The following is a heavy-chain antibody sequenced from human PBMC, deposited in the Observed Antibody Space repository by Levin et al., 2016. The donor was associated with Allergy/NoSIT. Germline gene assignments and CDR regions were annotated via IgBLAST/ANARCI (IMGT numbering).Heavy chain of an antibody. J-gene: IGHJ6*02. CDR1: GYTFTTYG. V-gene: IGHV1-18*04. CDR2: ISTYNGKT. CDR3: ARDVSLMVRGSDNGMGV. D-gene: IGHD3-10*01. Sequence: ASVKVSCKASGYTFTTYGISWVRQAPGQGLEWMGWISTYNGKTNYAQKFKDRVTMTIDTSTSTAYMDLRSLRSDDTAVYYCARDVSLMVRGSDNGMGVWGQGTAVTVSS.